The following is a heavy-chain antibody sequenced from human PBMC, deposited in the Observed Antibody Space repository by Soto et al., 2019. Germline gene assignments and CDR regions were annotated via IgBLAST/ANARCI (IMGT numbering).Heavy chain of an antibody. Sequence: GGSLTLSCAASGFIVGEYAMHWVRQAPGEGLEWVSGISWNSGTIGYADSVKGRFSISRDNAKNSLYLQMNSLRVEDTALYYCAKAPGDIAAPRHHGFYYCFDVWGQGPTVTVSS. D-gene: IGHD6-6*01. J-gene: IGHJ6*02. CDR3: AKAPGDIAAPRHHGFYYCFDV. CDR2: ISWNSGTI. V-gene: IGHV3-9*01. CDR1: GFIVGEYA.